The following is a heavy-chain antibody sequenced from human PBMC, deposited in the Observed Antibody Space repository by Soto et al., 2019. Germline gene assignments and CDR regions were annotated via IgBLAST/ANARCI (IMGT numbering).Heavy chain of an antibody. V-gene: IGHV1-69*04. J-gene: IGHJ2*01. CDR1: GCTFSSYT. CDR2: IIPILGIA. Sequence: SVKVSCKASGCTFSSYTISWVRQAPGQGLEWMGRIIPILGIANYAQKFQGRVTITADKSTSTAYMELSSLRSEVTSVYYCARERGIAARNWYFDLWGRGTLVTVSS. CDR3: ARERGIAARNWYFDL. D-gene: IGHD6-13*01.